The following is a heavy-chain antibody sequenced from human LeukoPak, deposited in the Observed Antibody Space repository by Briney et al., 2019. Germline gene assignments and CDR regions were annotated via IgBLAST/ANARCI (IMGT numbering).Heavy chain of an antibody. V-gene: IGHV4-31*03. CDR1: GGSISSGGYY. J-gene: IGHJ5*02. D-gene: IGHD1-20*01. CDR2: IYYSGST. Sequence: SETLSLTCTVSGGSISSGGYYWSWIRQHPGKGLEWIGYIYYSGSTYYNPSLKSRVTISVDTSKNQFSLKLSSVTAADTAVYYCARVGYNWNQGYWFDPWGQGTLVTVSS. CDR3: ARVGYNWNQGYWFDP.